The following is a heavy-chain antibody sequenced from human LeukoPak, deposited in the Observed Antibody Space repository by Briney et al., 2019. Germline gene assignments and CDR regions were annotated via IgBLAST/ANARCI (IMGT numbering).Heavy chain of an antibody. CDR3: ATGPAGYNWFDP. CDR1: GYTLTELS. V-gene: IGHV1-24*01. Sequence: ASVKVSCKVSGYTLTELSIHWVRQAPGKGLEWMGGFDPEDGETIYAQKFQGRVTMTEDTSTDTAYMELSSLRSEDTAVYYCATGPAGYNWFDPWGQGTLVTASS. CDR2: FDPEDGET. J-gene: IGHJ5*02. D-gene: IGHD3-10*01.